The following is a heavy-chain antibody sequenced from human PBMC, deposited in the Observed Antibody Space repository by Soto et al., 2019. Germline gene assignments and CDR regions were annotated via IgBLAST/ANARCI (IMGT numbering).Heavy chain of an antibody. J-gene: IGHJ4*02. Sequence: QVQLVQSGAEVKEPGSAVNVSCKAPADSFSSYGISWVRLAPGQGLEWMGGIIPIFGTTNYAEKFQGRVTITADESTNTAYMELSSLRSEDTALYYCARVFPDGWVEPGVVRGYLDTWGRGTLVTVSS. CDR3: ARVFPDGWVEPGVVRGYLDT. V-gene: IGHV1-69*01. CDR2: IIPIFGTT. D-gene: IGHD3-3*01. CDR1: ADSFSSYG.